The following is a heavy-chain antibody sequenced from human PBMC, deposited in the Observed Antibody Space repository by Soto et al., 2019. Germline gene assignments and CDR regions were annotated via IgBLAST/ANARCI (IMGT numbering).Heavy chain of an antibody. CDR3: TXRRNVFRFLEWSSGMEV. D-gene: IGHD3-3*01. V-gene: IGHV3-30*18. J-gene: IGHJ6*02. Sequence: GGSLRLSCAASGFTFSNYGMHWVRQAPGKGLEWVAFISDDGSNKYYADSMKGRFTMSRDNSKSTLYLQMSSLRVEDTAVYYCTXRRNVFRFLEWSSGMEVWGQGTTVTVSS. CDR2: ISDDGSNK. CDR1: GFTFSNYG.